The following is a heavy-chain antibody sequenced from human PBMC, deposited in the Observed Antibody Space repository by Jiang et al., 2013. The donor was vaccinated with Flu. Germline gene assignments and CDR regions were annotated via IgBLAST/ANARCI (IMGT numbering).Heavy chain of an antibody. D-gene: IGHD2-2*01. J-gene: IGHJ2*01. CDR1: GYTFTSYA. CDR2: INAGNGNT. CDR3: ARDLVPERVFFDL. V-gene: IGHV1-3*01. Sequence: AEVKKPGASVKVSCKASGYTFTSYAMHWVRQAPGQRLEWMGWINAGNGNTKYSQKFQGRVTITRDTSASTAYMELSSLRSEDTAVYYCARDLVPERVFFDLWGRGTLVTVSS.